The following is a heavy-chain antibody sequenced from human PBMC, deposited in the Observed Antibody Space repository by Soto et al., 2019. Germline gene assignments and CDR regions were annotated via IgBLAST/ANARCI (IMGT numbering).Heavy chain of an antibody. D-gene: IGHD1-1*01. V-gene: IGHV3-43*01. CDR1: GFNFDDYS. CDR2: FNWDGSNT. J-gene: IGHJ6*01. CDR3: AKVSTHRSWNDGLGC. Sequence: GGSLRLSCAASGFNFDDYSMHWVRQAPGKGLECASLFNWDGSNTYDADSGKRRFTLSRVNSRNSVYLEKNSLRNEDTALYLFAKVSTHRSWNDGLGCWGKGPRVAAAS.